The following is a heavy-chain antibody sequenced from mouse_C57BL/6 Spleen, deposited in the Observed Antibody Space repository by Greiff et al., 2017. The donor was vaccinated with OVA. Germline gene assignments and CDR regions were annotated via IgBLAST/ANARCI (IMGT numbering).Heavy chain of an antibody. CDR3: ARGGIYDGYPAWFAY. Sequence: EVQLVESGPGLVKPSQSLSLTCSVTGYSITSGYYWNWIRQFPGNKLEWMGYISYDGSNNYNPSLKNRISITRDTSKNQFFLKLNSVTTEDTATYYCARGGIYDGYPAWFAYWGQGTLVTVSA. V-gene: IGHV3-6*01. CDR2: ISYDGSN. J-gene: IGHJ3*01. D-gene: IGHD2-3*01. CDR1: GYSITSGYY.